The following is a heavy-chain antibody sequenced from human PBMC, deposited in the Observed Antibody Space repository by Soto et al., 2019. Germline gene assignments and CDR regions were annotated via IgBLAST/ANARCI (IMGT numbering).Heavy chain of an antibody. CDR1: GASISNTDC. D-gene: IGHD3-16*01. Sequence: SETLSLTCAVSGASISNTDCWSWVRQPPGKGXEXLXXXFXSXXXYXXXXLKNRVTISLDTSKIQFSLKLSSVTAPDTAVYYCVREGGDNWFDPWGQGTLVTVSS. CDR3: VREGGDNWFDP. V-gene: IGHV4-4*02. J-gene: IGHJ5*02. CDR2: XFXSXXX.